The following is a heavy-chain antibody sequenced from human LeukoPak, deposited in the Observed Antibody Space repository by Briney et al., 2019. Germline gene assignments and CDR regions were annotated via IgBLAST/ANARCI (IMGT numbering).Heavy chain of an antibody. J-gene: IGHJ6*03. CDR1: GFTLSSYA. D-gene: IGHD6-19*01. V-gene: IGHV3-23*01. Sequence: GGSLRLSCAASGFTLSSYAMSWVRQAPGKGLEWVSAISGSGGSTYYADSVKGRFTISRDNSKNTLYLQMNSLRAEDTAVYYCAKELAVAASYYYYMDVWGKGTTVTVSS. CDR3: AKELAVAASYYYYMDV. CDR2: ISGSGGST.